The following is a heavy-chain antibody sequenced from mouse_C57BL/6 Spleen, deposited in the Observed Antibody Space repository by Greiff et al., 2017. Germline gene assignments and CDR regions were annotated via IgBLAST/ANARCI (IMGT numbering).Heavy chain of an antibody. CDR1: GFPLTSSG. V-gene: IGHV2-3*01. CDR2: IWGDGST. Sequence: VQGVESGPGLVAPSQSLSITCPVSGFPLTSSGVSWVRQPPGKGLEWLGVIWGDGSTNYHSALISRLSISKDNSKSQVFLKLNSLQTDDTATYYCAKVTAQAPAWFAYWGQGDLDTDS. D-gene: IGHD3-2*02. CDR3: AKVTAQAPAWFAY. J-gene: IGHJ3*01.